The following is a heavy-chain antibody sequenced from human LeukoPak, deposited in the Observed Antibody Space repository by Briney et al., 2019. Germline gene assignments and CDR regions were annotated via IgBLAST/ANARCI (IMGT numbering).Heavy chain of an antibody. CDR2: ISSSCSTI. Sequence: GGSLRLSCAASGFTFSSYEMNWVRQAPGKGLEGVSYISSSCSTIYYADSVKGRFTISRDNAKNSLYLQMNSLRAEDTAVYYCARDPRGKTKPFDYWGQGTLVTVSS. CDR3: ARDPRGKTKPFDY. J-gene: IGHJ4*02. CDR1: GFTFSSYE. V-gene: IGHV3-48*03. D-gene: IGHD3-10*01.